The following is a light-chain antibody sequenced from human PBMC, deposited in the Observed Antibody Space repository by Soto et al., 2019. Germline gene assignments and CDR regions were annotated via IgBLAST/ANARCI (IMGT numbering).Light chain of an antibody. CDR3: AAWDDTLNGQV. CDR1: SSDVGGHDH. CDR2: EVG. V-gene: IGLV2-8*01. Sequence: QSVLTQPPSASGSPGQSVTISCTGSSSDVGGHDHVSWYQHHPGKAPKLIIYEVGKRPSGVPDRFSGSKSGTSVSLAISGLRSEDEATYYCAAWDDTLNGQVFGGGTQLTVL. J-gene: IGLJ3*02.